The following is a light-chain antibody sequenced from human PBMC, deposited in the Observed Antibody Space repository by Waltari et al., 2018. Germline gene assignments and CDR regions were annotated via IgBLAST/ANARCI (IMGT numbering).Light chain of an antibody. CDR1: SSNIGTNY. CDR3: AAWDASHVV. Sequence: QSVLTQPPSASGTPGQRVTISCSGSSSNIGTNYVNWYQQFPGTAPKLLIYRNNRRPSGVPARFSGSKSGTAASLAISGLRSEDEAEYYCAAWDASHVVFGGGTKLTVL. V-gene: IGLV1-47*01. J-gene: IGLJ2*01. CDR2: RNN.